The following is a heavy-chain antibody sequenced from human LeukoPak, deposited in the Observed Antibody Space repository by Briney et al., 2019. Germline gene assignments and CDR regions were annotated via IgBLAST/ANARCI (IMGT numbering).Heavy chain of an antibody. CDR2: IIPILGIA. V-gene: IGHV1-69*04. J-gene: IGHJ3*02. CDR3: ASRYCGGDCFGQVAFDI. CDR1: GGTFSSYA. D-gene: IGHD2-21*02. Sequence: SVKVSCKASGGTFSSYAISWVRQAPGQGLEWMGRIIPILGIANYAQKFQGRVTITADKSTSTAYMELSSLRSEDTAVYYCASRYCGGDCFGQVAFDIWGQGTMVTVSS.